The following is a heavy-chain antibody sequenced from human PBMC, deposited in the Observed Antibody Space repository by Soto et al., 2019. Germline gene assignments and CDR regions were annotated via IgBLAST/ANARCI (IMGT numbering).Heavy chain of an antibody. V-gene: IGHV3-23*01. CDR3: AARFDYGDYVSLDY. D-gene: IGHD4-17*01. CDR2: ISGSGGST. J-gene: IGHJ4*02. CDR1: GFTFSSYV. Sequence: EVQLLESGGGLVQPGGSLRLSCAASGFTFSSYVMSWVRQAPGKGLEWVSAISGSGGSTYYADSVKGRFTISRDNSKNTLYLQMNSLRAEDTAVYYCAARFDYGDYVSLDYWGQGTLVTVSS.